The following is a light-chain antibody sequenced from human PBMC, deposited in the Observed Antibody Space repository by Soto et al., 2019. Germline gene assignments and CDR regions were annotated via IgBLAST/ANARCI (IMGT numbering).Light chain of an antibody. CDR2: AVS. CDR3: NSYTSITTLGV. V-gene: IGLV2-14*01. Sequence: QSALTQPASVSGSAGQSITISCTGTSSDIGGYDYVSWYQQHPGKAPKLVIYAVSNRPSGVSDRFSGSKSGNTASLTISGLQAEDEADYYCNSYTSITTLGVFGGGTKVTVL. J-gene: IGLJ2*01. CDR1: SSDIGGYDY.